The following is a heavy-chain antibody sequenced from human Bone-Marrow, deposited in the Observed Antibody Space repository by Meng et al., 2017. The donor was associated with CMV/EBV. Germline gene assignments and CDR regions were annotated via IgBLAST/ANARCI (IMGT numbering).Heavy chain of an antibody. J-gene: IGHJ6*02. D-gene: IGHD6-6*01. CDR1: GFTFSDYC. V-gene: IGHV3-30*03. CDR2: ISYDGSNK. CDR3: ARGPLGYSSSPYYYGMDV. Sequence: GGSLRLSCAASGFTFSDYCMNWVRQAPGKGLEWVAVISYDGSNKYYADSVKGRFTISRDNSKNTLYLQMNSLRAEDTAVYYCARGPLGYSSSPYYYGMDVWGQGTTVTVSS.